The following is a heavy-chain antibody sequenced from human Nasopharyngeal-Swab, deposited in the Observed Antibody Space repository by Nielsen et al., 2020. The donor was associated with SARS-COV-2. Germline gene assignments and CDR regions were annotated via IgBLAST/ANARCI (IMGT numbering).Heavy chain of an antibody. CDR3: ARDGQGAVDLDY. J-gene: IGHJ4*02. D-gene: IGHD6-19*01. CDR2: VKNDGTTT. Sequence: GGSLRLSCAASGFTFSSYAMHWVRQAPGKGLVWVSHVKNDGTTTTYADAVKGRFTMSRDDAKNILYLQMNSLRTEDTAVYYCARDGQGAVDLDYWGQGSLVTVSS. V-gene: IGHV3-74*01. CDR1: GFTFSSYA.